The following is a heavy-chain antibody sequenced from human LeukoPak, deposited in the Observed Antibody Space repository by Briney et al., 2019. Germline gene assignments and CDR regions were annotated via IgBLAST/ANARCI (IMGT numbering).Heavy chain of an antibody. CDR1: GFTFSSYE. CDR2: ISSSGSTI. Sequence: GGSLRLSCAASGFTFSSYEMNWVRQAPGKGLEWVSYISSSGSTIYYADSVKGRFTISRDDSKNTLYLQMNSLKTEDTAVYYCTAGYCSSTSCLNFDYWGQGTLVTVSS. V-gene: IGHV3-48*03. D-gene: IGHD2-2*01. CDR3: TAGYCSSTSCLNFDY. J-gene: IGHJ4*02.